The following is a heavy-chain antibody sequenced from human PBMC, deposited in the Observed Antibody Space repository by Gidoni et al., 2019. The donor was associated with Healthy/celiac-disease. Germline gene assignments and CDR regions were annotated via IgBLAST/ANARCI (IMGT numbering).Heavy chain of an antibody. CDR2: IIPILGRA. V-gene: IGHV1-69*04. CDR1: GGTFSRYA. D-gene: IGHD3-3*01. J-gene: IGHJ5*02. CDR3: ARADYDFWSGYYMGDNWFDP. Sequence: QVQLVQSGAEVKKPGSSVKVSCKASGGTFSRYAIIWVRQAPGQGLEWMGRIIPILGRANYAQKFQGRVTITADKSTSTAYMELSSLRSEDTAVYYCARADYDFWSGYYMGDNWFDPWGQGTLVTVSS.